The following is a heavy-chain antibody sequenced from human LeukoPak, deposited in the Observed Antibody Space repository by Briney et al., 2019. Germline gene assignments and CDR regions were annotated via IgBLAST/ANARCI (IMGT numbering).Heavy chain of an antibody. CDR2: IWYDGSNK. D-gene: IGHD2-2*01. CDR3: ARRGSKYCSSTSCYLPDY. J-gene: IGHJ4*02. V-gene: IGHV3-33*01. Sequence: GGSLRLSCAASGFTFSSYGMHWVRQAPGKGLEWVAVIWYDGSNKYYADSVKGRFTISRDNSKNTLYLQMNSLRAEDTAVYYCARRGSKYCSSTSCYLPDYWGQGTLVTVSS. CDR1: GFTFSSYG.